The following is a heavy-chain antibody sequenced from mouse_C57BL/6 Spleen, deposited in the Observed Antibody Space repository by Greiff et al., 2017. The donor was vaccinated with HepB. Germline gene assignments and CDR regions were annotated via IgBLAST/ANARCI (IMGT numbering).Heavy chain of an antibody. D-gene: IGHD3-2*02. J-gene: IGHJ4*01. CDR3: ARGPSSGPYYYAMDY. CDR2: INPNNGGT. V-gene: IGHV1-18*01. CDR1: GYTFTDYN. Sequence: EVQLQQSGPELVKPGASVKIPCKASGYTFTDYNMDWVKQSHGKSLEWIGDINPNNGGTIYNQKFKGKATLTVDKSSSTAYMELRSLTSEDTAVYYCARGPSSGPYYYAMDYWGQGTSVTVSS.